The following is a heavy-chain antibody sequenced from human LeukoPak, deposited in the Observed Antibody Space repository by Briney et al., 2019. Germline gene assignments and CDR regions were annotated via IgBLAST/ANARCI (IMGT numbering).Heavy chain of an antibody. Sequence: ASVKVSCKASGGTFSSYAVSWVRQAPGQGLEWMGGIIPIFGTANYAQKFQGRVTITTDESTSTAYMELSSLRSEDTAVYYCARAQIRGVISHYYYMDVWGKGTTVTVSS. CDR3: ARAQIRGVISHYYYMDV. D-gene: IGHD3-10*01. J-gene: IGHJ6*03. V-gene: IGHV1-69*05. CDR2: IIPIFGTA. CDR1: GGTFSSYA.